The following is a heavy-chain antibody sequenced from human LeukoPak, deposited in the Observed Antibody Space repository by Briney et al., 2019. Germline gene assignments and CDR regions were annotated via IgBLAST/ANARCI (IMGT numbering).Heavy chain of an antibody. D-gene: IGHD5-12*01. CDR3: ARQSEYSGYDSSYWYFDL. J-gene: IGHJ2*01. CDR2: IYYSGST. V-gene: IGHV4-59*01. Sequence: SETLSLTCTVSGGSISSYYWSWIRQPPGKGLEWIGYIYYSGSTNYNPSLKSRVTISVDTSKNQFSLKLSSVTAAGTAVYYCARQSEYSGYDSSYWYFDLWGRGTLVTVSS. CDR1: GGSISSYY.